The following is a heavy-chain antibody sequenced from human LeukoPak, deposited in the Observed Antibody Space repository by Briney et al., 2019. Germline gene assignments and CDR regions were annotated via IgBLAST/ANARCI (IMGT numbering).Heavy chain of an antibody. J-gene: IGHJ3*02. CDR2: ISYDGSNK. Sequence: GGSLRLSCAASGFTFSSYAMHWVRQAPGKGLEWVAVISYDGSNKYYADSVKGRFTISRDNSKNTLYLQMNSLRAEDTAVYYCARGAMAGGKWELLAGDAFDIWGQGTMVTVSS. D-gene: IGHD1-26*01. CDR1: GFTFSSYA. CDR3: ARGAMAGGKWELLAGDAFDI. V-gene: IGHV3-30-3*01.